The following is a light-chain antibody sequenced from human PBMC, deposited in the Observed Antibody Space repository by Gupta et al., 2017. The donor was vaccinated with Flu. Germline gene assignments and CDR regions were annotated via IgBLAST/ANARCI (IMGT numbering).Light chain of an antibody. V-gene: IGLV2-14*01. J-gene: IGLJ1*01. CDR2: DVS. CDR1: SSDVGGSNY. Sequence: QSALTQPASVSGSPGQSITISCTGTSSDVGGSNYVSWYQQHPGKAPKLLIYDVSNRPSGVSSRFSGSKSGNTASLNISGLQAEDETDYYCSSYTSISTFYVFGTGTKVTVL. CDR3: SSYTSISTFYV.